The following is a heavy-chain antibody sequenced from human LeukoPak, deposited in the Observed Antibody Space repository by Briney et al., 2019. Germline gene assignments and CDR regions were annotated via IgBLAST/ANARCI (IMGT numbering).Heavy chain of an antibody. Sequence: SETLSLTCTVSGGPISSYYWSWIRQPPGKGLEWIGDIYYSGSTNYNPSLKSRVTISVDTSKNQFSLKLSSVTAAHTAVYYCASQGGYCGGDCFNYWGQGTLVTVSS. CDR3: ASQGGYCGGDCFNY. J-gene: IGHJ4*02. V-gene: IGHV4-59*08. D-gene: IGHD2-21*01. CDR1: GGPISSYY. CDR2: IYYSGST.